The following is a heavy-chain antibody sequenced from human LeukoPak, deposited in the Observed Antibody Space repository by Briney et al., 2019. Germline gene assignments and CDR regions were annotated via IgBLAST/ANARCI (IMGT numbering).Heavy chain of an antibody. CDR1: GFTVSSNY. J-gene: IGHJ4*02. CDR3: AKDQGYDFWSGYYVY. D-gene: IGHD3-3*01. V-gene: IGHV3-53*05. CDR2: IYSGGST. Sequence: PGGSLRLSCAASGFTVSSNYMSWVRQAPGKGLEWVSVIYSGGSTFYADSVKGRFTISRDNSKNTLYLQMNSLRAEDTAVYYCAKDQGYDFWSGYYVYWGQGTLVTVSS.